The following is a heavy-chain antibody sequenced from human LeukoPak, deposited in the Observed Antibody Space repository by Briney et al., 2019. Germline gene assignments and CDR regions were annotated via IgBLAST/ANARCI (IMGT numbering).Heavy chain of an antibody. Sequence: SETLSLTCTVSGGSISSGGYYWSWIRQPPGKGLEWIGYIYHSGSTYYNPSLKSRATISVDRSKNQFSLKLSSVTAADTAVYYCARDRGQIDPWGQGTLVTVSS. V-gene: IGHV4-30-2*01. CDR2: IYHSGST. CDR3: ARDRGQIDP. CDR1: GGSISSGGYY. D-gene: IGHD5-12*01. J-gene: IGHJ5*02.